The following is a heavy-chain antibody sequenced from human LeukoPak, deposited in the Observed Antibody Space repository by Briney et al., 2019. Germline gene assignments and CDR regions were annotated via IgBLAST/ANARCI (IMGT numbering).Heavy chain of an antibody. V-gene: IGHV3-30*04. Sequence: GGSLRLSCAASGFTFSSYAMHWVRQAPGKGLEWVAGISYDGSNKYYADSVKGRFTISRDNSKNTLYLQMNSLRAEDTAVYYCARDQSGFDYWGQGTLVTVSS. D-gene: IGHD6-25*01. CDR1: GFTFSSYA. J-gene: IGHJ4*02. CDR3: ARDQSGFDY. CDR2: ISYDGSNK.